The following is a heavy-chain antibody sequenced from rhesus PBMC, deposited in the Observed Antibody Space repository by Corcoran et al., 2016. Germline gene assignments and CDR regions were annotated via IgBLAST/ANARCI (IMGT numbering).Heavy chain of an antibody. D-gene: IGHD3-16*01. J-gene: IGHJ4*01. V-gene: IGHV4-122*02. CDR1: GGSISSGYYY. Sequence: QVQLQESGPGLVKPSETLSLTCAVSGGSISSGYYYWSWIRQPPGKGLEWIGYITYTGSPSYNPSRKSRVTISRDTSKNQFTLKLSSVTAADTAVYYCARDEDYYSGSSWGQGVLVTVSS. CDR3: ARDEDYYSGSS. CDR2: ITYTGSP.